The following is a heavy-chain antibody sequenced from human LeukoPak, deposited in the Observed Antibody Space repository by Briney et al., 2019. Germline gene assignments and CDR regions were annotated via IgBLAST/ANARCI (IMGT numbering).Heavy chain of an antibody. D-gene: IGHD2-21*01. Sequence: PSETLSLTCAVYGGSFSGYYWTWIRQPPGKGLEWIGEINHSGSTNYNPSLKSRVTISVDTSKNQFSLKLSSVTAADTAVYYCATGDSSLWLELQHWGQGTLVTVSS. J-gene: IGHJ1*01. CDR2: INHSGST. V-gene: IGHV4-34*01. CDR3: ATGDSSLWLELQH. CDR1: GGSFSGYY.